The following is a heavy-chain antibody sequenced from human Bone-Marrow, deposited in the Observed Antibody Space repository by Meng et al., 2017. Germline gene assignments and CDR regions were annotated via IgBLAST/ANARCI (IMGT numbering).Heavy chain of an antibody. J-gene: IGHJ4*02. CDR3: ARGGVRGGIDY. D-gene: IGHD3-10*01. CDR1: GGSFSGYY. V-gene: IGHV4-34*01. Sequence: QVQLQQWGAGLLKSSETLSLTCAVYGGSFSGYYWSWIRQPPGKGLEWIGEINHSGSTNYNPSLKSRVTISVDTSKNQFSLKLSSVTAADTAVYYCARGGVRGGIDYWGQGTLVTVSS. CDR2: INHSGST.